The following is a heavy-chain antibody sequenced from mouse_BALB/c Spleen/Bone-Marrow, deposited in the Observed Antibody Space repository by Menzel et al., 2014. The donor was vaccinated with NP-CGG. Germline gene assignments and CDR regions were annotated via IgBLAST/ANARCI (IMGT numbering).Heavy chain of an antibody. CDR2: INSNGGST. Sequence: EVMLVESGGGLVQPGGSLKLSCAASGFTFSRYGMSWVRRTPDKRLELVATINSNGGSTYYPDSVKGRFTISRDNAKNTLYLQMSSLKSEDTAMYYCARDGPYFFDYWGRGTTLTVSS. J-gene: IGHJ2*01. V-gene: IGHV5-6-3*01. CDR3: ARDGPYFFDY. CDR1: GFTFSRYG. D-gene: IGHD2-10*01.